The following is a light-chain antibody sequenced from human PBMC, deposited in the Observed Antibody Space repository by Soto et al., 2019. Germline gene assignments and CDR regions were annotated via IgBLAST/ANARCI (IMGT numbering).Light chain of an antibody. Sequence: EFVLTQSPGTLSLSPGERATLSCRASQSVSSSYLAWYQQKPGQAPRILIYGASTRATGIPDRFRGSGSWTDVTLTISRLEPEDFALYYCQQYGSSPPLTFGGVTKVEIK. CDR3: QQYGSSPPLT. V-gene: IGKV3-20*01. CDR2: GAS. J-gene: IGKJ4*01. CDR1: QSVSSSY.